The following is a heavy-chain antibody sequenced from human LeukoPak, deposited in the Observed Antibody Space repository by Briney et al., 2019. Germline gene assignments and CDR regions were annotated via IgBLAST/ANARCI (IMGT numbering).Heavy chain of an antibody. CDR3: ARDLRPYYYGSGSYNLFDP. CDR1: GGTFSSYA. J-gene: IGHJ5*02. V-gene: IGHV1-69*13. Sequence: GASVKVSCKASGGTFSSYAISWVRQAPGQGLEWMGGIIPIFGTANYAQKFQGRVTITADESTSTAYMELSSLRSDDTAVYYCARDLRPYYYGSGSYNLFDPWGQGTLVTVSS. D-gene: IGHD3-10*01. CDR2: IIPIFGTA.